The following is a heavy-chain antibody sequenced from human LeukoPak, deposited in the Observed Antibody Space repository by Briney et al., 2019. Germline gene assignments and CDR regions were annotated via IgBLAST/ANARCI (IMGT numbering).Heavy chain of an antibody. D-gene: IGHD4-17*01. Sequence: PGGSLRLSCPASGFSCSSYEMNSVRQAPGKGLEWVSYISSSGSTRYYADSVKGRFTISRDNAKNSLYLQMNSLRAEDTAVYYCARVQTTVTTLDYWGQGTLVTVSS. CDR3: ARVQTTVTTLDY. V-gene: IGHV3-48*03. J-gene: IGHJ4*02. CDR1: GFSCSSYE. CDR2: ISSSGSTR.